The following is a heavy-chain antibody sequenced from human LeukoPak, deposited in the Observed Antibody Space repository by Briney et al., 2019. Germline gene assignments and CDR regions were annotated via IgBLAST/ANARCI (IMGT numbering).Heavy chain of an antibody. Sequence: GGSLRLSCAASGFTFDDYGMSWVRQSPGKGLEGVSGINWNGGSTGYADSVKGRFTISRDNAKNSLYLQMNSLRAEDTALYYCARAISPTICSGGSCYSPDAFDIWGQGTMVTVSS. CDR2: INWNGGST. D-gene: IGHD2-15*01. J-gene: IGHJ3*02. V-gene: IGHV3-20*04. CDR1: GFTFDDYG. CDR3: ARAISPTICSGGSCYSPDAFDI.